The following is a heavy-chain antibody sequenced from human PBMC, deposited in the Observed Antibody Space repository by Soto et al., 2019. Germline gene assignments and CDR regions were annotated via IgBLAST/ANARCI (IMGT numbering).Heavy chain of an antibody. CDR3: AREAACSSTSCAFDY. V-gene: IGHV3-23*01. CDR1: GFTFSSYA. Sequence: GGSLRLSCAASGFTFSSYAMSWFRQAPGKGLEWVSAISGSGGSTYYADSVKGRFTISRDNSKNTLYLQMNSLRAEDTALYYCAREAACSSTSCAFDYWGQGTLVTVSS. CDR2: ISGSGGST. J-gene: IGHJ4*02. D-gene: IGHD2-2*01.